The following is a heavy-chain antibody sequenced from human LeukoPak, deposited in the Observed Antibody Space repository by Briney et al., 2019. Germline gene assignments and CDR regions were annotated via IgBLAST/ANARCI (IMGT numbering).Heavy chain of an antibody. CDR3: ARDLDYGDYVGY. D-gene: IGHD4-17*01. V-gene: IGHV1-2*02. J-gene: IGHJ4*02. CDR1: GYTFTGYY. Sequence: ASVKVSRKASGYTFTGYYMHWVRQAPGQGLEWMGWINPNSGGTNYAQKFQGRVTMTRDTSISTAYMELSRLRSDDTAVYYCARDLDYGDYVGYWGQGTLVTVSS. CDR2: INPNSGGT.